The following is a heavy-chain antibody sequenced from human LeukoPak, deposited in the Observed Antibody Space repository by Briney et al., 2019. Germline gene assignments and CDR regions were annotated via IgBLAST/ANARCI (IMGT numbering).Heavy chain of an antibody. CDR1: GGTFSSYA. D-gene: IGHD3-10*01. V-gene: IGHV1-69*06. Sequence: SVKVSCKASGGTFSSYAISWVRQAPGQGLEWMGGIIPIFGTANYAQKFQGRVTITADKSTSTAYMELSGLRSEDTAVYYCARNWVEDGSGSYRYYYGMDVWGKGTTVTVSS. CDR3: ARNWVEDGSGSYRYYYGMDV. CDR2: IIPIFGTA. J-gene: IGHJ6*04.